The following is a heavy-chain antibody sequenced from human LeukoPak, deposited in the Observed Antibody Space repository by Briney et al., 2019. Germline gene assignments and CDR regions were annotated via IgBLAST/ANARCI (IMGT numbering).Heavy chain of an antibody. CDR2: ISSSSSYI. V-gene: IGHV3-21*01. CDR3: ARGGSSTSTRFDP. D-gene: IGHD2-2*01. Sequence: GGSLRLSCAASGFTFSSYSMNWVRQAPGKGLEWVSSISSSSSYIYYADSVKGRFTISRDNAKNSLYLQMNSLRAEGTAVYYCARGGSSTSTRFDPWGQGTLVTVSS. CDR1: GFTFSSYS. J-gene: IGHJ5*02.